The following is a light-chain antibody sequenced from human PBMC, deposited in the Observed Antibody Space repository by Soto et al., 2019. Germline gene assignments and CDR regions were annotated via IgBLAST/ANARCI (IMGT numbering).Light chain of an antibody. CDR2: QDN. J-gene: IGLJ2*01. Sequence: SSELTQSPSVSVSPGQTASITCSGDKLGDKYACWYQQKPGQSPVVVIYQDNKRPSGIPERFSGSTSGNTATLTISGTQAMDEADYYCQAWDSSTVVFGGGTKLTVL. CDR3: QAWDSSTVV. V-gene: IGLV3-1*01. CDR1: KLGDKY.